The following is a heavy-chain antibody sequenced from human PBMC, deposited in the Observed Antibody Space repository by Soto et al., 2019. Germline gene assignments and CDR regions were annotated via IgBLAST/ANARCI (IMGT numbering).Heavy chain of an antibody. V-gene: IGHV3-7*01. CDR2: IKEDGSDK. D-gene: IGHD6-6*01. CDR1: GFTFSRDW. J-gene: IGHJ4*02. CDR3: VRDGGQLEYYFVS. Sequence: EVQLVESGGGLVQPGGSLRLSCAASGFTFSRDWMSWVRQAPGKGLEWLANIKEDGSDKYYVDSVKGRFTISRDNAKNSLYLQMNSLRAEDTAVYYCVRDGGQLEYYFVSWGQGTLVTVSS.